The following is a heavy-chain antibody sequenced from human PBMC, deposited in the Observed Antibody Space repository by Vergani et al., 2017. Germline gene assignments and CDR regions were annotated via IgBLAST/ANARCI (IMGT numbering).Heavy chain of an antibody. CDR2: IYYSGST. Sequence: QVQLQESGPGLVKPSETLSLTCTVSGGSVSSGSYYWSWIRQPPGKGPGWIGYIYYSGSTTYNPSLKSRVTISVDTSKNQFSLKLSSVTAANAAVYYCAKGSLACCGGDCLGWYYYYGMDVWGQGTTVTVSS. CDR3: AKGSLACCGGDCLGWYYYYGMDV. CDR1: GGSVSSGSYY. V-gene: IGHV4-61*01. D-gene: IGHD2-21*02. J-gene: IGHJ6*02.